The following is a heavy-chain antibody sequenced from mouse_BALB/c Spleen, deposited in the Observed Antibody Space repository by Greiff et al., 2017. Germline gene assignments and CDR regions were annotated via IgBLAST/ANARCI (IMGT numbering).Heavy chain of an antibody. Sequence: EVKLVESGPELVKPGASVKISCKASGYSFTGYFMNWVKQSHGKSLEWIGRINPYNGDTFYNQKFKGKATLTVDKSSSTAHMELLSLTSEDSAVYYCGRREEIHYYGSMAYWGQGTSVTVSS. CDR2: INPYNGDT. CDR3: GRREEIHYYGSMAY. J-gene: IGHJ4*01. V-gene: IGHV1-37*01. CDR1: GYSFTGYF. D-gene: IGHD1-2*01.